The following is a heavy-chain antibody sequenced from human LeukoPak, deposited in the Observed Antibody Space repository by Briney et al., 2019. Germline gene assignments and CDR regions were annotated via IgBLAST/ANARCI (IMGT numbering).Heavy chain of an antibody. CDR2: IYYSGST. CDR1: GDSISSRDYY. Sequence: PSETLSLTCSVSGDSISSRDYYWSWIRKPPGKGLEWIGYIYYSGSTSYNPSLKSRVTISVDTSKNQFSLNLTSVTAADTAVYYCARAPGGGYYSNWGQGTPVTVSS. J-gene: IGHJ4*02. CDR3: ARAPGGGYYSN. V-gene: IGHV4-30-4*02. D-gene: IGHD2-21*01.